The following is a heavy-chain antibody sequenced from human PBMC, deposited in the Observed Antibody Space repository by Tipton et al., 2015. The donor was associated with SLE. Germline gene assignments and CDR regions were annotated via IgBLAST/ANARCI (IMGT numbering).Heavy chain of an antibody. CDR2: IRFDGNYK. Sequence: SLRLSCAASGFTFSSSGMHWVRQAPGKGLEWVAFIRFDGNYKYYRDSVKGRITISRDNSKNTLYLQMFSLRPEDTAVYFCAKDPNYHGSGTFYNARWFDPWGQGTLVTVSS. CDR3: AKDPNYHGSGTFYNARWFDP. V-gene: IGHV3-30*02. D-gene: IGHD3-10*01. CDR1: GFTFSSSG. J-gene: IGHJ5*02.